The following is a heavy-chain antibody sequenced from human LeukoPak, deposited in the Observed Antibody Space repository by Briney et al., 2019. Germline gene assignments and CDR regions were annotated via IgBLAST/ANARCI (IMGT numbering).Heavy chain of an antibody. CDR2: ISYDGSNK. V-gene: IGHV3-30*04. CDR1: GFTFSSYA. J-gene: IGHJ3*02. CDR3: ARDGDAFDI. Sequence: GGSLRPSCAASGFTFSSYAMHWVRQAPGKGLEWVAVISYDGSNKYYADSVKGRFTISRDNSKNTLYLQMNSLRAEDTAVYYCARDGDAFDIWGQGTMVTVSS.